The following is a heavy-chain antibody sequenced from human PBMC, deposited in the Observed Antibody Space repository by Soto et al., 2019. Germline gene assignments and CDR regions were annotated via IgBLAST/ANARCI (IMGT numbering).Heavy chain of an antibody. D-gene: IGHD3-22*01. CDR1: GFTFSSYS. CDR2: ISYDGSNK. Sequence: GGSLRLSCGASGFTFSSYSMHWVRQAPGKGLEWVAVISYDGSNKYYADSVKGRFTISRDNSKNTLYLQMNSLRAEDTAVYYCASAYDSSGYYFALYYFDYWGQGTLVTVSS. J-gene: IGHJ4*02. V-gene: IGHV3-30-3*01. CDR3: ASAYDSSGYYFALYYFDY.